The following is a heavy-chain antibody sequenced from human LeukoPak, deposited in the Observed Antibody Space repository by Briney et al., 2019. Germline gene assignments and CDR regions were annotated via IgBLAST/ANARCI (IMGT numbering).Heavy chain of an antibody. J-gene: IGHJ4*02. D-gene: IGHD3-10*01. CDR2: MNPNSGNT. Sequence: ASVKVSCKASGYTFTTYDINWVRQAPGQGLEWMGWMNPNSGNTDYAQKFQGRVTMTRNTSITTAFMELNSLRSDDTAVYYCARDRGTYYYGSGTTVDYWGQGTLVTVSS. V-gene: IGHV1-8*01. CDR3: ARDRGTYYYGSGTTVDY. CDR1: GYTFTTYD.